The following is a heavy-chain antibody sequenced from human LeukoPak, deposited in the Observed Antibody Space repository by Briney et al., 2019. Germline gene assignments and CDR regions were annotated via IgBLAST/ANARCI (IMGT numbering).Heavy chain of an antibody. Sequence: GGSLRLSCVASGFTLSNYWMSWVRQAPGKGLEWVANIKPDGSERYYVDSVKGRFTISRDNAKHSLFLQMNSLAAEDTAVYYCAKSDGYSYGKQFDYWGQGTLATVSS. V-gene: IGHV3-7*03. CDR3: AKSDGYSYGKQFDY. CDR1: GFTLSNYW. J-gene: IGHJ4*02. CDR2: IKPDGSER. D-gene: IGHD5-18*01.